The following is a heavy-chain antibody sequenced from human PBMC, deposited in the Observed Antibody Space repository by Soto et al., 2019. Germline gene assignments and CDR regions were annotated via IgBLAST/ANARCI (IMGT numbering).Heavy chain of an antibody. CDR2: IIPVFRTA. D-gene: IGHD3-22*01. Sequence: SVKVSCKASGGLFSSYPISWVRQVPGQGLEWMGGIIPVFRTAYYTQRFQGRVTITADESTNTAYMELSSLRSEDTAIYYCARGGSGYTWFNEFWGQGTLVTVSS. CDR3: ARGGSGYTWFNEF. CDR1: GGLFSSYP. J-gene: IGHJ4*02. V-gene: IGHV1-69*13.